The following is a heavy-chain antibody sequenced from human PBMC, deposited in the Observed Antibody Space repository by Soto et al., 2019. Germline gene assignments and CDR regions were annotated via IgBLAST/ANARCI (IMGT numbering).Heavy chain of an antibody. CDR2: INANSGTT. J-gene: IGHJ4*02. V-gene: IGHV1-46*03. CDR1: GYTFTSHY. D-gene: IGHD3-3*01. CDR3: ARDRNLETSASARDY. Sequence: QVQLVQSGAEVKKPGAAVEVSCKASGYTFTSHYVPWVRQAPGQGLEWMGLINANSGTTSYAQKLQGRFTMTSNASTSTVYMELSRLRFEHTAVYYCARDRNLETSASARDYWSQGTLVNFSS.